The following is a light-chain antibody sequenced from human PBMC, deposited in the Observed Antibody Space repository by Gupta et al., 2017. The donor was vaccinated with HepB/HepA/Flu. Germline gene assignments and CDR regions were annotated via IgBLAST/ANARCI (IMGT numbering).Light chain of an antibody. CDR2: AAS. Sequence: IELTQSPSSLCASGGDRVTITCRASQGMRSALGWYQQKPGKAPKLLIYAASSFQSGVPSRFSGSGSGTDFTLTISSLQPEDFATYYCLHDYNYPRTFGQGTKQEIK. J-gene: IGKJ1*01. CDR3: LHDYNYPRT. V-gene: IGKV1-6*01. CDR1: QGMRSA.